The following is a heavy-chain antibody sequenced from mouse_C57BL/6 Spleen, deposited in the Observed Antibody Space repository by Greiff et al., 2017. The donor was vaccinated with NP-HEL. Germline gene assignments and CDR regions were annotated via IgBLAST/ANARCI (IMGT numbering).Heavy chain of an antibody. Sequence: EVMLVESGGGLVQSGRSLRLSCATSGFTFSDFYMEWVRQAPGKGLEWIAASRNKANDYTTEYNASVKGRFIVSRDTSQSILYLQMNALRAEDTASYYCARANDGYYDYFDYWGQGTTLTVSS. CDR3: ARANDGYYDYFDY. CDR2: SRNKANDYTT. J-gene: IGHJ2*01. CDR1: GFTFSDFY. V-gene: IGHV7-1*01. D-gene: IGHD2-3*01.